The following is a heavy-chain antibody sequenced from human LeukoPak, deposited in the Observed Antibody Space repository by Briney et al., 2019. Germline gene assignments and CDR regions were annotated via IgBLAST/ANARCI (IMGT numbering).Heavy chain of an antibody. J-gene: IGHJ3*02. V-gene: IGHV4-30-2*01. CDR2: IYHSGST. CDR1: GGSISSGGYS. Sequence: KASQTLSLTCAVSGGSISSGGYSWSWIRQPPGKGLERIGYIYHSGSTYYNPSLKSRVTISVDRSKNQFSLKLSSVTAADTAVYYCARGPYYYDSSTPFDIWGQGTMVTVSS. D-gene: IGHD3-22*01. CDR3: ARGPYYYDSSTPFDI.